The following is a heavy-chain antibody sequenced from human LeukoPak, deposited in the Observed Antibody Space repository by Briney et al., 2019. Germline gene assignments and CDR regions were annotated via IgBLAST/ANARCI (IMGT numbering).Heavy chain of an antibody. CDR3: ARGAIVGANFDY. CDR1: GFTFSSHS. V-gene: IGHV3-48*04. D-gene: IGHD1-26*01. Sequence: PGGSLRLSCAASGFTFSSHSMNWVRQAPGKGLEWVSYISSSSSTIYCPDSVKGRFTVSRDNAKNTLYLQMNSLRAEDTAVYYCARGAIVGANFDYWGQGTLVTVSS. CDR2: ISSSSSTI. J-gene: IGHJ4*02.